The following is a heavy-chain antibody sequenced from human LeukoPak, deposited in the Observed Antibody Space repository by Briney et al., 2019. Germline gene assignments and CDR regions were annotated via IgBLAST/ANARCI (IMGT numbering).Heavy chain of an antibody. CDR3: ARDLGYCGGDCYPHDAFDI. CDR2: INPSGGST. Sequence: ASVKVSCKASGYTFTSYGISWVRQAPGQGLEWMGIINPSGGSTSYAQKFQGRVTMTRDTSTSTVYMELSSLRSEDTAVYYCARDLGYCGGDCYPHDAFDIWGQGTMVTVSS. D-gene: IGHD2-21*02. J-gene: IGHJ3*02. V-gene: IGHV1-46*01. CDR1: GYTFTSYG.